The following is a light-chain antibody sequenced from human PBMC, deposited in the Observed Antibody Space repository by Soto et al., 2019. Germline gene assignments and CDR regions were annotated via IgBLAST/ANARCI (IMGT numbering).Light chain of an antibody. CDR3: QQYGSAPCT. J-gene: IGKJ3*01. Sequence: EIVLTQSPGTLSLSPGERATLSCRASQSVASSHLAWYRQKPGQTPRLLIYDASSRATGIPDRISGSCFGTDLTLTISSLESEAFAGYYCQQYGSAPCTFGPGTKVDIK. CDR2: DAS. CDR1: QSVASSH. V-gene: IGKV3-20*01.